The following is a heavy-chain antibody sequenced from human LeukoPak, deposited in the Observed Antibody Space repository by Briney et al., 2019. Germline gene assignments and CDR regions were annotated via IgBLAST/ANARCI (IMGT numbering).Heavy chain of an antibody. J-gene: IGHJ4*02. Sequence: YPGGSLRLSCAASGFTFSTYVMSWVRQAPGKGLEWVSAISGSGGSTYYADSVKGRFTISRDNSKNTLYLQMNSLGADDTAVYYCAKGNWRYFDYWGQGTLVTVSS. CDR2: ISGSGGST. D-gene: IGHD1-1*01. CDR3: AKGNWRYFDY. V-gene: IGHV3-23*01. CDR1: GFTFSTYV.